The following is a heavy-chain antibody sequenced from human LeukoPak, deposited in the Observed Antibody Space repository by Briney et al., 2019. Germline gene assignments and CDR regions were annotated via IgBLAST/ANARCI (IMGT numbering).Heavy chain of an antibody. CDR3: ARVYWSGYSSRYYYGMDV. Sequence: GGSLRLSCAASGFTFSSYWMSWVRQAPGKGLEWVANIEQDGSEKYYVDSVKGRFIISRDNAKKTLYLQMNSLRGDDTAVYYCARVYWSGYSSRYYYGMDVWGQGTTVTVSS. CDR1: GFTFSSYW. J-gene: IGHJ6*02. CDR2: IEQDGSEK. V-gene: IGHV3-7*01. D-gene: IGHD3-3*01.